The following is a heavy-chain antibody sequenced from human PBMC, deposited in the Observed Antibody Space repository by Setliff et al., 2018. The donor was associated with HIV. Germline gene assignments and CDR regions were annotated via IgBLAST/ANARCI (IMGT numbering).Heavy chain of an antibody. D-gene: IGHD1-26*01. CDR3: ATSEWELIDFDY. Sequence: SETLSLTCAVYGGSFSAYYWSWIRQPPGKGLEWIGEINHSGSTNYNPSLKTRVTIMVDTSKNQFSLNLRSVTASDTAVYFCATSEWELIDFDYWGQGTLVTVSS. CDR2: INHSGST. J-gene: IGHJ4*02. CDR1: GGSFSAYY. V-gene: IGHV4-34*01.